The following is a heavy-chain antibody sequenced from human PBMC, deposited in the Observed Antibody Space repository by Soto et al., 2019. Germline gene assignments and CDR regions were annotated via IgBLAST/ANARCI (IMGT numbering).Heavy chain of an antibody. V-gene: IGHV1-69*13. CDR1: GGTFSSYA. Sequence: GASVKVSCKASGGTFSSYAISWVRQAPGQGLEWMGGIIPIFGTANYAQKFQGRVTITADESTSTAYMELSSLRSEDTAVYYCASKSSGFEGVFDIWGQGTMVTVSS. CDR3: ASKSSGFEGVFDI. CDR2: IIPIFGTA. J-gene: IGHJ3*02. D-gene: IGHD3-22*01.